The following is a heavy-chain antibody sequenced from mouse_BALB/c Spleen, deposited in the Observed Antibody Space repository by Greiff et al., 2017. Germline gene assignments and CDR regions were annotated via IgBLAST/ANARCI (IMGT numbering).Heavy chain of an antibody. J-gene: IGHJ1*01. CDR1: GFTFSDYY. Sequence: DVQLVESGGGLVKPGGSLKLSCAASGFTFSDYYMYWVRQTPEKRLEWVATISDGGSYTYYPDSVKGRFTISRDNAKNNLYLQMSSLKAEDTAMYYGARDRAFMTTSAIDVWGAGTTVTVSS. V-gene: IGHV5-4*02. CDR2: ISDGGSYT. D-gene: IGHD1-1*01. CDR3: ARDRAFMTTSAIDV.